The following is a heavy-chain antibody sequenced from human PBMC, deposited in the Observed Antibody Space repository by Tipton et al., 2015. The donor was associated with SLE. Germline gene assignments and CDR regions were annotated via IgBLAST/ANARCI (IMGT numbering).Heavy chain of an antibody. CDR2: VYYSGST. CDR1: GVSIGSSYYY. J-gene: IGHJ4*02. V-gene: IGHV4-39*01. D-gene: IGHD4-23*01. CDR3: GRGRIDAWELVGY. Sequence: PGLVKPSETLSLTCIVSGVSIGSSYYYWAWIRQPPGKGLEWIGTVYYSGSTYYNPSLKSRVTISVGTSTNQLSLRLTSVTAADTAVYYCGRGRIDAWELVGYWGQGTLVTVSS.